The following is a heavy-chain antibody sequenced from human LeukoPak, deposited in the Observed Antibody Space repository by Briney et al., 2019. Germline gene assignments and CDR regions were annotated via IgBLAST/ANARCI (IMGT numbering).Heavy chain of an antibody. V-gene: IGHV1-2*02. D-gene: IGHD3-16*02. Sequence: GASVKVSCKASGYRFTDFYVHWVRRAPGQGLQWMGSINPASGDSKSAQMFQGRVTLTRDTSLNTAYMDLSSLTSDDTAVYFCARVRPDTEGYLHPLDSWGRGTLVTVSS. CDR3: ARVRPDTEGYLHPLDS. J-gene: IGHJ4*02. CDR1: GYRFTDFY. CDR2: INPASGDS.